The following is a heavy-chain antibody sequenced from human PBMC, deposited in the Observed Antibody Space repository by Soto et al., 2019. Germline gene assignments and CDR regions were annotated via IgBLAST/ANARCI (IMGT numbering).Heavy chain of an antibody. V-gene: IGHV4-31*03. Sequence: LSLTCTVSGGSISSGGYYWSWIRQHPGKGLEWIGYIYYSGSTYYNPSLKSRVTISVDTSKNQFSLKLSSVTAADTAVYYCARGKHDSSGYYYYGMDVWGQGTTVTVSS. CDR2: IYYSGST. D-gene: IGHD3-22*01. CDR3: ARGKHDSSGYYYYGMDV. CDR1: GGSISSGGYY. J-gene: IGHJ6*02.